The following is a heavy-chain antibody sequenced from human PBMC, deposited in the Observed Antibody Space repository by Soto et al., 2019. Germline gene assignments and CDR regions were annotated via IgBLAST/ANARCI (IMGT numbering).Heavy chain of an antibody. CDR1: GFTFSSYA. J-gene: IGHJ4*02. CDR2: ISGSGGST. D-gene: IGHD6-19*01. CDR3: AKDPGASSDWHGGLY. Sequence: EVQLLESGGGLVQPGGSLRLSCAASGFTFSSYAMSWVRQAPGKGLEWVSAISGSGGSTYYADSVKGRCTISRDNSKNTLYLQMNSLRAEDTAVYYCAKDPGASSDWHGGLYWGQGTLVTVSS. V-gene: IGHV3-23*01.